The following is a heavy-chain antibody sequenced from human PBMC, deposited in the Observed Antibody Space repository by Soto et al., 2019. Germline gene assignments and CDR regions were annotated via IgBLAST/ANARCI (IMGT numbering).Heavy chain of an antibody. J-gene: IGHJ4*02. CDR1: GFTFSNYA. Sequence: GGSLRLSCTASGFTFSNYAMSWVRQAPGKGLEWVSAITRTDSTYYADSVKGRFTISRDNSRNTLYLQMNSLGSEDAALYYCAKALVGEVGATDYWGQGTLVTVSS. D-gene: IGHD1-26*01. V-gene: IGHV3-23*01. CDR3: AKALVGEVGATDY. CDR2: ITRTDST.